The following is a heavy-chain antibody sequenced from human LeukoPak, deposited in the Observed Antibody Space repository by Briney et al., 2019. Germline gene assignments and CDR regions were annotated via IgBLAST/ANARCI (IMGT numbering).Heavy chain of an antibody. J-gene: IGHJ4*02. Sequence: SQTLSLTCTVSGGSISSGGYYWSWIRQHPGKGLEWIGYIYYSGGTYYNPSLKSRVTISVDTSKNQFSLKLSSVTAADTAVYYCARDSGGGIWFGEWGQGTLVTVSS. D-gene: IGHD3-10*01. CDR3: ARDSGGGIWFGE. V-gene: IGHV4-31*03. CDR1: GGSISSGGYY. CDR2: IYYSGGT.